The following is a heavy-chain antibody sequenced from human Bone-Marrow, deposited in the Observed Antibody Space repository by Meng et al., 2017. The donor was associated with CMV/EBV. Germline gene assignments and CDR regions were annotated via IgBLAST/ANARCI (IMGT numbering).Heavy chain of an antibody. CDR3: AAYYYGSGSYHPPSYYPDH. CDR2: PVVGSGNT. Sequence: SVKLSCKASGFTFTSSAVQWVRQARGQRLEWIGWPVVGSGNTNYAQKFQERVTITRDMSTSTAYMELSSLRSEDTAVYYCAAYYYGSGSYHPPSYYPDHWGQGTQVTVSS. CDR1: GFTFTSSA. J-gene: IGHJ4*02. D-gene: IGHD3-10*01. V-gene: IGHV1-58*01.